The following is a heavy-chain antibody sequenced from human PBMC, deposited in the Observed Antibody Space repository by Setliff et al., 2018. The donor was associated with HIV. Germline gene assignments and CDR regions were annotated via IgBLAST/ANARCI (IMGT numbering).Heavy chain of an antibody. CDR3: ARGGPARVALLYWFDP. Sequence: ASVKVSCKSSGYNFNNFGVSWVRQAPGQGLEWMGWISDYNSNTEYAQKFQGRVTMTTDTSTSTVYMELRNLRSDDTAVYFCARGGPARVALLYWFDPWGQGTLVTVSS. V-gene: IGHV1-18*01. J-gene: IGHJ5*02. D-gene: IGHD2-21*01. CDR1: GYNFNNFG. CDR2: ISDYNSNT.